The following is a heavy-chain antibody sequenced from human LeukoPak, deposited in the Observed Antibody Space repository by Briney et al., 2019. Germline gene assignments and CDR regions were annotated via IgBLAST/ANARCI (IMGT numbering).Heavy chain of an antibody. CDR3: AREGDHEFDY. CDR1: GGSISSYY. CDR2: IYYSGST. V-gene: IGHV4-59*01. Sequence: SETLSLTCTVSGGSISSYYWSWIRQPPGKGLEWIGYIYYSGSTNYNPSLKSRVTISVDTSKNQFSLKLSSVTAADTAVYYCAREGDHEFDYWGQGTLVTVSS. D-gene: IGHD3-16*01. J-gene: IGHJ4*02.